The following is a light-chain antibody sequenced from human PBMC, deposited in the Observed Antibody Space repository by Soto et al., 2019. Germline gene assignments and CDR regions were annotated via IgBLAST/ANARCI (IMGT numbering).Light chain of an antibody. V-gene: IGKV3-15*01. J-gene: IGKJ2*01. CDR2: VAS. CDR3: QQFNNWPDT. Sequence: EIVLTQSPATLSVSPGERATLSCRASQSVNQKLGWYQQKPGQAPRLLIYVASYRATGIPARFSGSGSGTEYTLTISNLQAVDFAVYYCQQFNNWPDTFGQGTRLEIK. CDR1: QSVNQK.